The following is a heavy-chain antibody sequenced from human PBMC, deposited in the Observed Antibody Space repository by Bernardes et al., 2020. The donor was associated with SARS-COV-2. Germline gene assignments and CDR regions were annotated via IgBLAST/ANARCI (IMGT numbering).Heavy chain of an antibody. CDR1: GYTFTAYS. CDR2: IIPNSGDI. V-gene: IGHV1-2*04. Sequence: ASVKVSCKASGYTFTAYSIQWVRQAPGQGLEWMGWIIPNSGDIKYAQKFQEWVTMTSDTSISTAYMEVTRLRSDDTAVYYCARTLTRSSDMDVWGQGTAVTV. D-gene: IGHD6-6*01. CDR3: ARTLTRSSDMDV. J-gene: IGHJ6*02.